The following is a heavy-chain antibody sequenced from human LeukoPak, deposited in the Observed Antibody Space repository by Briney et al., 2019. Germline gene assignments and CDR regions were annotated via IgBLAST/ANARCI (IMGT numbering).Heavy chain of an antibody. Sequence: SETLSLTCTVSRGSISGYYWSWIRQPPGKGLEWVGHIYYSGRTSYNPSLGSRVTISVDTSNNQFSLKVNSVTAADTAVYYCARDQDGRFDPWGQGTLVTVSS. CDR2: IYYSGRT. CDR1: RGSISGYY. CDR3: ARDQDGRFDP. V-gene: IGHV4-59*01. J-gene: IGHJ5*02.